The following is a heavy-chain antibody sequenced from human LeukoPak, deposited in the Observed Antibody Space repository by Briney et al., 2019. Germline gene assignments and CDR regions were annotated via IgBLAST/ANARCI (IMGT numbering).Heavy chain of an antibody. J-gene: IGHJ4*02. V-gene: IGHV3-7*01. CDR1: GFAFSSYS. CDR3: ARDRGYYVFDY. D-gene: IGHD3-22*01. CDR2: VKPDGSEK. Sequence: GGSLRLSCVASGFAFSSYSMNWVRQAPGKGLEWVAHVKPDGSEKSYVDSVKGRFTISRDNAQNSLYLQMNSLRAEDTAVYYCARDRGYYVFDYWGQGTLVTVSS.